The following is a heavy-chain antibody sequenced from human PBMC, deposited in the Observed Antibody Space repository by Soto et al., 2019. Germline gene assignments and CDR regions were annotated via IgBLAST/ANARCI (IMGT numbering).Heavy chain of an antibody. J-gene: IGHJ6*02. CDR2: IYYSGST. CDR1: GGSISSGGYS. D-gene: IGHD2-21*02. Sequence: PSETLSLTCAVSGGSISSGGYSWSWIRQPPGKGLEWIGYIYYSGSTNYNPSLKSRVTISVDTSKNQFSLKLSSVTAADTAVYYCARGGGVVTPTGYYYYYYGMDVWGQGTTVTVS. CDR3: ARGGGVVTPTGYYYYYYGMDV. V-gene: IGHV4-61*08.